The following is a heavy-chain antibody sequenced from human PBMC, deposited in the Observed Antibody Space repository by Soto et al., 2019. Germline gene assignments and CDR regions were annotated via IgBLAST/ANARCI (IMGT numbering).Heavy chain of an antibody. J-gene: IGHJ4*02. D-gene: IGHD2-15*01. Sequence: QLQMQESGPGLVKPSETLPLTCTVSGGSISNSDYYWAWIRQPPGKGLEWIGTIYYTGTTFHNPSLKSRVSVSVDTSKNQFSLKLSSVTAADAAVYYCARKVGSGLYYFDYWGQGTLVTVSS. CDR2: IYYTGTT. V-gene: IGHV4-39*01. CDR3: ARKVGSGLYYFDY. CDR1: GGSISNSDYY.